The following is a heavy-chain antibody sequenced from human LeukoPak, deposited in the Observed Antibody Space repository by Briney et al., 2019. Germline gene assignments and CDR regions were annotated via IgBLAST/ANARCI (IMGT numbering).Heavy chain of an antibody. CDR3: ARDSRGSSWFFDY. D-gene: IGHD6-13*01. CDR2: ISSSGRTF. V-gene: IGHV3-11*04. Sequence: PGGSLRLSCAASGFTFSDYHMTWIRQAPGKGLEWVSYISSSGRTFYYADSVKGRFTISRDNGKNSLYLQMNSLRVEDTAVYYCARDSRGSSWFFDYWGQGALVTVSS. J-gene: IGHJ4*02. CDR1: GFTFSDYH.